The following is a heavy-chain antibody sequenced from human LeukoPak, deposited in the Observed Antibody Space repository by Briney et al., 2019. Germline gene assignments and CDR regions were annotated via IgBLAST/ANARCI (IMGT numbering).Heavy chain of an antibody. CDR2: IYYSGST. J-gene: IGHJ4*02. V-gene: IGHV4-59*12. D-gene: IGHD6-19*01. CDR3: ARGTAVARN. Sequence: SETLSLTCTVSGGSISNYYWSWIRQPPGKGLEWIGYIYYSGSTNYNPSLKSRVTISVDTSKNQFSLKLSSVTAADTAVYYCARGTAVARNWGQGTLVTVSS. CDR1: GGSISNYY.